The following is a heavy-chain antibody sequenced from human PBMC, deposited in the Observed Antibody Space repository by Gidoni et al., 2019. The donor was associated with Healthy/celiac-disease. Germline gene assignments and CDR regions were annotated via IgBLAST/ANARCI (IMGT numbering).Heavy chain of an antibody. CDR2: IYTSGST. CDR3: ARQLGYCSSTSCPKALYYYYMDV. CDR1: GGSISSGSYY. D-gene: IGHD2-2*01. V-gene: IGHV4-61*02. Sequence: TVSGGSISSGSYYWSWIRQPAGKGLEWIGRIYTSGSTNYNPSLKSRVTMSVDTSKNQFSLKLSSVTAADTAVYYCARQLGYCSSTSCPKALYYYYMDVWGKGTTVTVSS. J-gene: IGHJ6*03.